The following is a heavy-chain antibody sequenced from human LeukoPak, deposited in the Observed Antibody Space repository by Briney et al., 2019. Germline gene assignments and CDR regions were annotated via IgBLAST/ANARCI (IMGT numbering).Heavy chain of an antibody. Sequence: SETLSLTCTVSGGSISSHYWSWIRQPPGKGLEWIGYIYYSGSTNYNPSLKSRVTISVDTSKNQFSLKLSSVTAADTAVYYCARPRGDSDAFDIWGQGTMVTVSS. CDR3: ARPRGDSDAFDI. V-gene: IGHV4-59*08. J-gene: IGHJ3*02. D-gene: IGHD2-21*02. CDR2: IYYSGST. CDR1: GGSISSHY.